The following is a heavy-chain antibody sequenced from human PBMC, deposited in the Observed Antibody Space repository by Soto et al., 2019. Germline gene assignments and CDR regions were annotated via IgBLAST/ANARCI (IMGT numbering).Heavy chain of an antibody. CDR2: ISDDGNKK. J-gene: IGHJ3*02. D-gene: IGHD4-17*01. CDR3: ARDSSKTTRGAVDI. CDR1: GFTFSSYA. V-gene: IGHV3-30-3*01. Sequence: QVQLVESGGGVVQPGRSLRLSCAASGFTFSSYAMHWVRQAPGKGLEWVSVISDDGNKKYYADSVKSRFTISRDRSKNTLYLLMNSLGAEDTAVDYWARDSSKTTRGAVDIWGQGTMVTVS.